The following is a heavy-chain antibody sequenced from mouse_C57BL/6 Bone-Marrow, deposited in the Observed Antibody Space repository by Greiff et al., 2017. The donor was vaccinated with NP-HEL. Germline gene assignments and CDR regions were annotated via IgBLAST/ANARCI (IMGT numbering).Heavy chain of an antibody. Sequence: EVKLMESGGGLVQPGGSLKLSCAASGFTFSDYYMYWVRQTPEKRLEWVAYISNGGGSTDYPDTVKGRFTISSDNAKNTLYLQMSRLKSEDTAMYYCARQYSNPYYFDYWGQGTTLTVSS. V-gene: IGHV5-12*01. D-gene: IGHD2-5*01. CDR1: GFTFSDYY. CDR2: ISNGGGST. CDR3: ARQYSNPYYFDY. J-gene: IGHJ2*01.